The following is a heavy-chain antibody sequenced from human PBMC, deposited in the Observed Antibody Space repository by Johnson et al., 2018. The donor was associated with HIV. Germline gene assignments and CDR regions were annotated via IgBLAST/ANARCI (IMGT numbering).Heavy chain of an antibody. D-gene: IGHD4-23*01. J-gene: IGHJ3*02. Sequence: VQLIESGGGVVQPGRSLRLSCAASGFTFSDYGMHWVRQAPGKGLEWVTHISYDGANKYYSGSVRGRFTISRDKSKNSLYLQMNSLRTEDTALYYCGVADYGGPDAFDIWGQGTMVTVSS. CDR1: GFTFSDYG. CDR3: GVADYGGPDAFDI. CDR2: ISYDGANK. V-gene: IGHV3-30*03.